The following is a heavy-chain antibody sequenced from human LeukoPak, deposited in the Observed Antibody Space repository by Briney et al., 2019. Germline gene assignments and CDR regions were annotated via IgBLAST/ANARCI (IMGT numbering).Heavy chain of an antibody. CDR1: GFTFSSYA. V-gene: IGHV3-23*01. Sequence: GGSPRLSCAASGFTFSSYAMSWVRQAPGKGLEWVSAISGSGGSPYYADSVKGRLTISRDNSRNTLYLQMNSLRAEDTAVYYCAKHGHYDFWSGYLSGPDINYYYYYGMDVWGQGTTVTVSS. CDR3: AKHGHYDFWSGYLSGPDINYYYYYGMDV. D-gene: IGHD3-3*01. J-gene: IGHJ6*02. CDR2: ISGSGGSP.